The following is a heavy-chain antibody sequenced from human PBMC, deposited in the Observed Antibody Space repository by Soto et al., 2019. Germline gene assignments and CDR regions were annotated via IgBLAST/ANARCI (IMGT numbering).Heavy chain of an antibody. CDR3: ARGKVVLLPSPTGIQVWPDAFDI. D-gene: IGHD2-8*02. CDR2: ISAYNGVT. J-gene: IGHJ3*02. V-gene: IGHV1-18*01. Sequence: QVHLVQSGAEVKKPGASVKVSCKASGFTFTNYGFSWVRQAPGQGLEWMGWISAYNGVTNHAERLQGRVTMTTEAYTSTAYMELRSLTSDSSAVYYCARGKVVLLPSPTGIQVWPDAFDIWGQGKLVTVSS. CDR1: GFTFTNYG.